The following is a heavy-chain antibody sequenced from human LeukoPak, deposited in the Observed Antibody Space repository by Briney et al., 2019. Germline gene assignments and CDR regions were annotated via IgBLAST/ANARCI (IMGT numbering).Heavy chain of an antibody. CDR2: IKSKTDGGTT. CDR3: TTPYYYDSSGYYYFDY. V-gene: IGHV3-15*01. CDR1: GFTFSNAW. D-gene: IGHD3-22*01. J-gene: IGHJ4*02. Sequence: GGSLRLSCAASGFTFSNAWMSWVRQAPGKGLEWVGRIKSKTDGGTTDYAAPVKGRFTISRDDSKNTLYLQMNSLKTEDTAVYYCTTPYYYDSSGYYYFDYWGQGTLVTVSS.